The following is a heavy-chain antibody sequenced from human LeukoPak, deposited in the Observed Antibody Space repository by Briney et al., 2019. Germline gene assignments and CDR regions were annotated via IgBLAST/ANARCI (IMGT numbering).Heavy chain of an antibody. CDR3: ARLSSEAYSSSWSPFDY. CDR1: GYRFTNYW. D-gene: IGHD6-13*01. Sequence: KPGESLKISCKGSGYRFTNYWIGWVRQMPGKGLEWMGIISPGDSDTRYSPSFQGQVTISADKSISTAYLQWSSLKASDTAMYYCARLSSEAYSSSWSPFDYWGQGTQVTVSS. J-gene: IGHJ4*02. V-gene: IGHV5-51*03. CDR2: ISPGDSDT.